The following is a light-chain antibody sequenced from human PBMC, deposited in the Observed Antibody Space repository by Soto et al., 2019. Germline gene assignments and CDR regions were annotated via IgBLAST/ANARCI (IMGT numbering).Light chain of an antibody. CDR1: QTMNNY. J-gene: IGKJ1*01. Sequence: DIQMTQSPSSLSASVGDRVTITCRASQTMNNYLNWYQQKPGKAPKLLIYAASSLQSGVPSRFSGSGFGTDFTLTITSLQSEDYATYYSQQTKSKPWTVRQGTKV. CDR2: AAS. V-gene: IGKV1-39*01. CDR3: QQTKSKPWT.